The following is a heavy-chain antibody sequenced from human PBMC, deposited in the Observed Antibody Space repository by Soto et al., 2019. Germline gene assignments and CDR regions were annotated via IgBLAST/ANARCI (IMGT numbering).Heavy chain of an antibody. J-gene: IGHJ6*03. V-gene: IGHV4-34*01. CDR3: ARTPSARKYSSRWHYYYYYMDV. Sequence: SETLSLTCAVYGGSFNGYYWSLIRQPPGKGLEWIGEINHSGSTNYNPSLKSRVTISVDTSKNQFSLKLSSVTAADTAVYYCARTPSARKYSSRWHYYYYYMDVWGKGTTVTVSS. CDR1: GGSFNGYY. CDR2: INHSGST. D-gene: IGHD6-19*01.